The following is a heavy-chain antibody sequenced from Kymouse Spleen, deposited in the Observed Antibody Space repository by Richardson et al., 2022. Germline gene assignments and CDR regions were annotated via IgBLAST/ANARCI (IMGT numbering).Heavy chain of an antibody. CDR2: INHSGST. CDR1: GGSFSGYY. D-gene: IGHD2-8*01. J-gene: IGHJ4*02. Sequence: QVQLQQWGAGLLKPSETLSLTCAVYGGSFSGYYWSWIRQPPGKGLEWIGEINHSGSTNYNPSLKSRVTISVDTSKNQFSLKLSSVTAADTAVYYCARGGDIVLMVYAFDYWGQGTLVTVSS. V-gene: IGHV4-34*01. CDR3: ARGGDIVLMVYAFDY.